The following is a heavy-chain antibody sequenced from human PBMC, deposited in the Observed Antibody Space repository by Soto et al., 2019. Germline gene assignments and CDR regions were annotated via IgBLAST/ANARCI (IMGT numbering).Heavy chain of an antibody. J-gene: IGHJ4*02. CDR2: IIPIFGTA. V-gene: IGHV1-69*01. D-gene: IGHD3-22*01. CDR3: ARALRHYYDSSGSFDY. Sequence: QVQLVQSGAEVKKPGSSVKVSCKASGGTFSSYAISWVRQAPGQGLEWMGGIIPIFGTANDAQKFQGRVTITADESTSTGYMELSSLRSEDTAVYYCARALRHYYDSSGSFDYWCQGTLVTVSS. CDR1: GGTFSSYA.